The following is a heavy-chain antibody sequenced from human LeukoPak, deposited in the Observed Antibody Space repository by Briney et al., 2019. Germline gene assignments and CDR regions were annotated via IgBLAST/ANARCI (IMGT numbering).Heavy chain of an antibody. J-gene: IGHJ4*02. CDR3: ARVSGSYSSPGFDY. D-gene: IGHD1-26*01. V-gene: IGHV1-2*02. CDR1: GYTFTSYG. CDR2: INPNSGGT. Sequence: ASVKVSCKASGYTFTSYGISWVRQAPGQGLEWMGWINPNSGGTNYAQKFQGRVTMTRDTSISTAYMELSRLRSDDTAVYYCARVSGSYSSPGFDYWGQGTLVTVSS.